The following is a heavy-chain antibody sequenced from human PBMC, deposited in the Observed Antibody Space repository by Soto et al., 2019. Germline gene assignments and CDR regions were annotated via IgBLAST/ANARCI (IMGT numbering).Heavy chain of an antibody. CDR2: IYYSGST. V-gene: IGHV4-59*01. Sequence: SETLSLTCTVSGGSISSYYWSWIRQPPGKGLEWIGYIYYSGSTNYNPSLKSRVTISVDTSKNQFSLKLSSVTAADTAVYYCARGVVEDFWSGYYFDVWGQGNTVTVSS. J-gene: IGHJ6*02. CDR3: ARGVVEDFWSGYYFDV. D-gene: IGHD3-3*01. CDR1: GGSISSYY.